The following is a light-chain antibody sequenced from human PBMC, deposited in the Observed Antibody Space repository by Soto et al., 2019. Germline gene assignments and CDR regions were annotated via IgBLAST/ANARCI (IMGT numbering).Light chain of an antibody. V-gene: IGKV3-20*01. CDR1: QSVSSGY. CDR2: GAS. J-gene: IGKJ5*01. CDR3: QKYAESPIT. Sequence: DIVLTQSPGTLYLSPGERATLSCRASQSVSSGYLAWYQQRPGQAPRLLIYGASTRATGIPDRFSGSGSGTDFPLTISRLEPEDIAAFYCQKYAESPITFGQGQRLEI.